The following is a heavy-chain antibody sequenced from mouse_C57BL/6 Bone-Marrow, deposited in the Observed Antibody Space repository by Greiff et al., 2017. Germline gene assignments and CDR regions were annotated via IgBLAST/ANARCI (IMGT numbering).Heavy chain of an antibody. CDR3: ARVGAYYRDVDY. CDR1: GYTFTSYG. Sequence: QVQLQQSGAELARPGASVKLSCKASGYTFTSYGISWVKQRTGQGLEWIGEIYPRSGNTYYNEKFKGKATLTADKSSSTAYMELRSLTSEDSAVYFCARVGAYYRDVDYWGQGTTLTVSS. V-gene: IGHV1-81*01. CDR2: IYPRSGNT. J-gene: IGHJ2*01. D-gene: IGHD2-14*01.